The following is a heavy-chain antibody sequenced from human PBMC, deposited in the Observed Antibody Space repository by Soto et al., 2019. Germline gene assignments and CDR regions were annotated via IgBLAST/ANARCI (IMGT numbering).Heavy chain of an antibody. CDR2: ISSSSSYI. CDR3: ASLLGITMIVVAQGEDI. V-gene: IGHV3-21*01. Sequence: GGSLRLSCAASGFTFSSYSMNWVRQAPGKGLEWVSSISSSSSYIYYADSVKGRFTISRDNSKNTLYLQMNSLRAEDTAVYYCASLLGITMIVVAQGEDIWGQGTMVTVSS. J-gene: IGHJ3*02. D-gene: IGHD3-22*01. CDR1: GFTFSSYS.